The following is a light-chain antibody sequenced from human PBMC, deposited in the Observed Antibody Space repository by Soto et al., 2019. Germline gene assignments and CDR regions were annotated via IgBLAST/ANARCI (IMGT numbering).Light chain of an antibody. CDR3: QQYGSSPPIT. CDR1: QSVSSSY. CDR2: GAS. J-gene: IGKJ5*01. Sequence: IVLTRSPGTLSLSPLERATLSCMASQSVSSSYLAWYQQKPGQAPRLLIYGASSRATGIPDRFSGSGSGTDFTLTISRLEPEDFAVYYCQQYGSSPPITFGQGTRLEI. V-gene: IGKV3-20*01.